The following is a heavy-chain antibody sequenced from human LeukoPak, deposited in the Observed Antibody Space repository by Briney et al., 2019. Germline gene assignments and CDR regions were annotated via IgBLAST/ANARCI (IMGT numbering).Heavy chain of an antibody. CDR2: IYHSGST. J-gene: IGHJ5*02. CDR1: GGSISRYY. Sequence: SETLSLTCTVSGGSISRYYWSWIRQPPGKGLEWIGYIYHSGSTYYNPSLKSRVTILVDRSKNQFSLKLTSVPAADTAVYYCARVGSSSDWFDPWGQGTLVTVSS. CDR3: ARVGSSSDWFDP. D-gene: IGHD6-6*01. V-gene: IGHV4-59*12.